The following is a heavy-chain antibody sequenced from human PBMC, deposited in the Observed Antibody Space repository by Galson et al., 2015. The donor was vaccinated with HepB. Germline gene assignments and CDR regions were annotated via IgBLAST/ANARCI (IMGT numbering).Heavy chain of an antibody. D-gene: IGHD2-15*01. J-gene: IGHJ6*02. CDR3: ARVEDEDYYYYGMDV. CDR2: IRYDGSNK. CDR1: GFTFSSYG. V-gene: IGHV3-30*02. Sequence: SLRLSCAASGFTFSSYGMHWVRQAPGKGLEWVAFIRYDGSNKYYADSVKGRFTISRDNSKNTLYLQMNSLRAEDTAVYYCARVEDEDYYYYGMDVWGQGTTVTVSS.